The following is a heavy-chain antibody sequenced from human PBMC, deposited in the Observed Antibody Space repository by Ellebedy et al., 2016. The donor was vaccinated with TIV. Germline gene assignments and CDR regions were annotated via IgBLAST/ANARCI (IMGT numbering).Heavy chain of an antibody. CDR2: ISYDGSNK. Sequence: LSLTCAASGFTFSSYGMHWVRQAPGKGLEWVAVISYDGSNKYYADSVKGRFTISRDNSKNTLYLQMNSLRAEDTAVYYCAKDGNSSGWPVDYWGQGTLVTVSS. V-gene: IGHV3-30*18. CDR1: GFTFSSYG. D-gene: IGHD6-19*01. J-gene: IGHJ4*02. CDR3: AKDGNSSGWPVDY.